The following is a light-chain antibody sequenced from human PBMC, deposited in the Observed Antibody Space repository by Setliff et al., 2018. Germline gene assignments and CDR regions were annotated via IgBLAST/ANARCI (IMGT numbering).Light chain of an antibody. CDR3: LSYTSDTTHVV. V-gene: IGLV2-14*03. J-gene: IGLJ2*01. CDR2: DVT. Sequence: QSALTQPAAVSGSPGQSIAISCTGTSRDVGGYNFVSWYQHHPDKAPKLLIYDVTVRPSGVSDRFSGSKSGNTASLTISGLQAEDEADYYCLSYTSDTTHVVFGGGTKVTVL. CDR1: SRDVGGYNF.